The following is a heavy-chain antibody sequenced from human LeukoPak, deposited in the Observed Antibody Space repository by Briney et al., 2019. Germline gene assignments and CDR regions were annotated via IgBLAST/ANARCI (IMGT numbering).Heavy chain of an antibody. J-gene: IGHJ5*02. Sequence: SETLSLTCTVSGYSISSGYYWGWIRQSPGKGLEWIGSVYHSGSAYYNPSLKSRVTLSVDTSKNVFSLKLRSVTAADTAVYYCARQWGSGWQNWFDPWGQGTLVTVSS. CDR3: ARQWGSGWQNWFDP. CDR2: VYHSGSA. D-gene: IGHD6-19*01. CDR1: GYSISSGYY. V-gene: IGHV4-38-2*02.